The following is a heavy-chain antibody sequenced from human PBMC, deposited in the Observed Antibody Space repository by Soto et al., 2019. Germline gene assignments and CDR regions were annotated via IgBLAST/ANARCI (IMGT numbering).Heavy chain of an antibody. Sequence: QVRLEQWGAGLLKPSETLSLTCAIYGASLGGFHWTWLRQAPGKGLEWIGELIHGGSTNYTPSLKGRVSFALDTSKNQFSLHLMSVTAADTAVYYCARSPLGYDYVRQTWREVGDSFDIWGRGTLVTVSS. CDR2: LIHGGST. CDR3: ARSPLGYDYVRQTWREVGDSFDI. J-gene: IGHJ3*02. D-gene: IGHD3-16*01. CDR1: GASLGGFH. V-gene: IGHV4-34*12.